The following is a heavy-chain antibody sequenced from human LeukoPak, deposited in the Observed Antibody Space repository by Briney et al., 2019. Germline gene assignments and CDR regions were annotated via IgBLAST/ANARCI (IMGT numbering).Heavy chain of an antibody. CDR3: ARVLDSSDYYSTYGY. V-gene: IGHV1-2*02. CDR1: GYTFTGYY. Sequence: ASVKVSCKASGYTFTGYYMHWVRQAPGQGLEWMGWINPNSGGTNYAQKFQGRVTMTRDTSISTAYMELSRLRSDDTAVYYCARVLDSSDYYSTYGYWGQGTLVTVSS. D-gene: IGHD3-22*01. CDR2: INPNSGGT. J-gene: IGHJ4*02.